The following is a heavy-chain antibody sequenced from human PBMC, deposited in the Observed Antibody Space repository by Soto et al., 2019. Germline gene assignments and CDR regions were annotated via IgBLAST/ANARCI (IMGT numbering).Heavy chain of an antibody. CDR1: GGTFGTYT. CDR3: ARGVTGRLTQGVVLFY. V-gene: IGHV1-69*02. Sequence: QVQLVQSGAEVKKPGSSVKVSCEPSGGTFGTYTISWVRQAPGQGLEWMGRIIPLLDITHYAQKFQGRVTFTADKSTTTAYMELSSLSSADTAVYYCARGVTGRLTQGVVLFYWGQGTLVTVSS. D-gene: IGHD1-20*01. CDR2: IIPLLDIT. J-gene: IGHJ4*02.